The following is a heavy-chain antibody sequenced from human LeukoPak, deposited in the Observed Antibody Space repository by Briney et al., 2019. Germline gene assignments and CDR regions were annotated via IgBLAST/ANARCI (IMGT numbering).Heavy chain of an antibody. J-gene: IGHJ5*02. V-gene: IGHV4-31*03. CDR2: IYYSGST. D-gene: IGHD3-9*01. CDR3: ARDMTDWWFDP. CDR1: GGSISSGGYY. Sequence: TLSLTCTVSGGSISSGGYYWSWIRQHPGKGLEWIGYIYYSGSTHYNPSLKSRVTISVDTSKNQFSLKLSSVTAADTAVYYCARDMTDWWFDPWGQGTLVTVSS.